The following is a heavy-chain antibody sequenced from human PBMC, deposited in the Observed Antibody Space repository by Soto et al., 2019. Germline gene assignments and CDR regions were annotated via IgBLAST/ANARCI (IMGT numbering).Heavy chain of an antibody. CDR3: ARDLGGPFDY. Sequence: QVQLVESGGGVVQPGRSLRLSCAASGFTFSSYGMHWVRQAPGKGLEWVAVIWYDGSNKYYADSVKGRFTISRDNSKNTLYLKMNSLRAEDTAVYYCARDLGGPFDYWGQGTLVTVSS. D-gene: IGHD3-10*01. J-gene: IGHJ4*02. V-gene: IGHV3-33*01. CDR1: GFTFSSYG. CDR2: IWYDGSNK.